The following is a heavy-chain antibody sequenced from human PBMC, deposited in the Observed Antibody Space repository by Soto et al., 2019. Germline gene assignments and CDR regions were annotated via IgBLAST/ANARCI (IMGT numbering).Heavy chain of an antibody. V-gene: IGHV1-69*12. CDR2: IIPMFGTA. CDR3: ASGIQLWLRRINNGYSG. J-gene: IGHJ4*02. D-gene: IGHD5-18*01. CDR1: GGTFSTYA. Sequence: QVQLVQSGAEVKKPESSVKVSCKAPGGTFSTYAISWVRQAPGQGLEWMGGIIPMFGTANYAQRFQDRVTITADESTNTGYMELSCLRSEDTAVYFCASGIQLWLRRINNGYSGWGQGTLVTVSS.